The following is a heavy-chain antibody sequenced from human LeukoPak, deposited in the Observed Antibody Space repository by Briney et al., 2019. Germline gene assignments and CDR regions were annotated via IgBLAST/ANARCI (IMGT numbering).Heavy chain of an antibody. CDR2: ISAYNGNT. V-gene: IGHV1-18*01. CDR3: TRDFDYYGSGSYSGIDY. D-gene: IGHD3-10*01. J-gene: IGHJ4*02. CDR1: GYTFTSYG. Sequence: GASVKVSYKASGYTFTSYGISWVRQAPGQGLEWMGWISAYNGNTNYAQKLQGRVTMTTDTSTLTAYMVLRSLSSDDTTVYYCTRDFDYYGSGSYSGIDYWGQGTLVTVSP.